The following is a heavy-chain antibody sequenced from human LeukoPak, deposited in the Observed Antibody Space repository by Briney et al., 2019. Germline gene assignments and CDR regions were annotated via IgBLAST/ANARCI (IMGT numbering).Heavy chain of an antibody. V-gene: IGHV4-4*07. CDR3: ARDLISSSSLINFDP. J-gene: IGHJ5*02. CDR2: IYTSGST. CDR1: GGSISSYY. Sequence: PSETLSLTCTVFGGSISSYYWSWIRQPAGKGLEWIGRIYTSGSTNYNPSLKSRVTMSVDTSKDQFSLKLSSVTAADTAVYYCARDLISSSSLINFDPWGQGTLVTVSS. D-gene: IGHD6-6*01.